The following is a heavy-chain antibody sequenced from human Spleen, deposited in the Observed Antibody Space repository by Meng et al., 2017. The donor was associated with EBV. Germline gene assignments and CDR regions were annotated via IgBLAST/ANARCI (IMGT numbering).Heavy chain of an antibody. V-gene: IGHV4-30-2*01. CDR2: ILHSGIT. J-gene: IGHJ4*02. CDR3: ARNSDWNDFDS. CDR1: GGSINTKGYS. Sequence: LQESGSGLVKPSQTLSLTCAVSGGSINTKGYSWTWIRQPPGKDLEWIGYILHSGITYYNPSLKSRITISVDTSKNQLSLKLSSVTAADTAVYFCARNSDWNDFDSWGQGTLVTVSS. D-gene: IGHD1-1*01.